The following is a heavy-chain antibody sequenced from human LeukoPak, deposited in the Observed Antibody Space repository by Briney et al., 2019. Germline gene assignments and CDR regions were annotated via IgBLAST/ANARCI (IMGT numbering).Heavy chain of an antibody. J-gene: IGHJ4*02. CDR1: GFTFSSYW. D-gene: IGHD5-12*01. Sequence: PGGSLRPSCAASGFTFSSYWTSWVRQAPGKGREWVANIKQDGREENFVDPVKGRFAISRDNAKKSLYLQMDSLRAEDTAVYYCARGSSAGDSLRHDYWGQGTLVTVSS. V-gene: IGHV3-7*04. CDR3: ARGSSAGDSLRHDY. CDR2: IKQDGREE.